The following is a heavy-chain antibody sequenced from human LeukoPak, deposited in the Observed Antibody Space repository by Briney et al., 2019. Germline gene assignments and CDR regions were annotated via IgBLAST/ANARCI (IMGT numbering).Heavy chain of an antibody. CDR3: ARDVHYTSSKPGWPFDI. D-gene: IGHD6-6*01. CDR1: GFTFSDYP. V-gene: IGHV3-30*04. J-gene: IGHJ3*02. Sequence: GGSLRLSCAASGFTFSDYPMNWVRQAPGKGLEWVAVISYDGSNKYYADSVKGRITISRDNSKNTLYLQMNSLRAEDTAVYSCARDVHYTSSKPGWPFDIWGQGTVVTVSS. CDR2: ISYDGSNK.